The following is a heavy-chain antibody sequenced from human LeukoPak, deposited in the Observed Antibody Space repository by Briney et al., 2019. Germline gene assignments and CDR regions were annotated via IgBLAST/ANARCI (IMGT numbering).Heavy chain of an antibody. CDR1: GGSINSHY. V-gene: IGHV4-59*11. CDR3: ARVNMNAYGGIVVYFDY. CDR2: IYYSGNT. D-gene: IGHD3-16*02. Sequence: ESSETLSLTCTVSGGSINSHYWGWIRQPPGKGLEYIGYIYYSGNTNYNPSLKSRVTISVDTSKNQFSLKLRSVTAADTAVYYCARVNMNAYGGIVVYFDYWGQGTLATVSS. J-gene: IGHJ4*02.